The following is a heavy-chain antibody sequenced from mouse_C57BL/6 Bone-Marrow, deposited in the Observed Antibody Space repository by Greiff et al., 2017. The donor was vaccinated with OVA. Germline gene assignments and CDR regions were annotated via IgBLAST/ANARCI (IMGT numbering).Heavy chain of an antibody. CDR2: INPYNGGT. D-gene: IGHD2-14*01. CDR1: GYTFTDYY. V-gene: IGHV1-19*01. J-gene: IGHJ2*01. Sequence: EVQLQQSGPVLVKPGASVKMSCKASGYTFTDYYMNWVKQSHGKSLEWIGVINPYNGGTSYNQKFKGKATLTVDKSSSTAYMELNSLTSEDSAVYYCARLGVRRFLFDYWGQGTTLTVSS. CDR3: ARLGVRRFLFDY.